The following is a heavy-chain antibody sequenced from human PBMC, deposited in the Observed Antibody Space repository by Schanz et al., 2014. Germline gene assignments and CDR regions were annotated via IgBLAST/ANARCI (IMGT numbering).Heavy chain of an antibody. V-gene: IGHV3-21*04. Sequence: EVQLVESGGGLVQPGGSLRLACAASGFSVTSNSMNWVRQAPGKGLEWVSSISNGGGYIYYADSVKGRFTISRDNSKNSLYLQMNSLRTEDTALYYCAKDSRGSSFDMDVWGQGTTVTVSS. CDR2: ISNGGGYI. CDR1: GFSVTSNS. J-gene: IGHJ6*02. D-gene: IGHD1-26*01. CDR3: AKDSRGSSFDMDV.